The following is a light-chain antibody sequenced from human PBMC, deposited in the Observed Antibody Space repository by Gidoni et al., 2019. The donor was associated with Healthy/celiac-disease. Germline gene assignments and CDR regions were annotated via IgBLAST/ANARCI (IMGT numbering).Light chain of an antibody. CDR1: QHLLHSNGYNY. CDR2: LGS. J-gene: IGKJ4*01. CDR3: MQALQTPLT. Sequence: DIVMTQSPLSLPVTPGEPASIPCRSSQHLLHSNGYNYLDWYLQKPGQSPQLLIYLGSNRASGVPDRFSGSGSGTDFTLKISRVEAEDVGVYYCMQALQTPLTFGGGSKVEIK. V-gene: IGKV2-28*01.